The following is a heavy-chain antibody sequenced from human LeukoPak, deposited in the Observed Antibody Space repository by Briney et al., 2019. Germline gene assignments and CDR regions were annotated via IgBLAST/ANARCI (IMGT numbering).Heavy chain of an antibody. CDR3: GRGDYSSSWYLDH. CDR2: ISTSGSTI. D-gene: IGHD6-13*01. V-gene: IGHV3-48*03. J-gene: IGHJ4*02. CDR1: GFNFSSYE. Sequence: QPGGSLRLSCAASGFNFSSYEMIWVRQAPGKGLEWIPYISTSGSTIYYGDSVEGRFTISRDNAKNSLYLQMNSLRAEDTAVYYCGRGDYSSSWYLDHWGQGTLVTVSS.